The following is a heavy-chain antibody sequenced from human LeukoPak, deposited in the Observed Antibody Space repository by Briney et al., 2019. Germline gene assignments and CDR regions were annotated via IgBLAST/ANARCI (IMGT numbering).Heavy chain of an antibody. CDR3: ASVFDS. Sequence: GGSLTLSCAGSGWMHWVRQAPGKGLVWVSGINGLGTATYYADSVKGRFTISRDNAKNTVSLQMNSLSAEDTAVYYCASVFDSWGEGFLVIVSS. CDR1: GW. CDR2: INGLGTAT. V-gene: IGHV3-74*01. J-gene: IGHJ4*02.